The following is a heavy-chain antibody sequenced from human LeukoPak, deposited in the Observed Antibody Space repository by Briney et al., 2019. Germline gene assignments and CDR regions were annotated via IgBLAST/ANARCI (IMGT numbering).Heavy chain of an antibody. CDR3: ARGMWGPLYYFDY. D-gene: IGHD3-16*01. Sequence: GSLRLCCAASGFAFSSYAMSCVRQAPGWGLECVSLLSGSGGYTYYAESLKGRFPTPRKTSKNTRYLPMHRLSAEHKAIYSCARGMWGPLYYFDYWGQGTLVTVSS. J-gene: IGHJ4*02. V-gene: IGHV3-23*01. CDR2: LSGSGGYT. CDR1: GFAFSSYA.